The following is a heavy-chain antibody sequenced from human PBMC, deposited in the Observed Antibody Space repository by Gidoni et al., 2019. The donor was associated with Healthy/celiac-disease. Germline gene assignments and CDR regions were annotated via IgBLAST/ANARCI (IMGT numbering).Heavy chain of an antibody. J-gene: IGHJ3*02. V-gene: IGHV3-33*01. CDR1: GFTFSSYD. CDR3: ARVYSGSYYAGAFDI. CDR2: IWYDGSTK. D-gene: IGHD1-26*01. Sequence: QVQLVESGGGVVQTGRCLRISCAASGFTFSSYDMHWVRQAPGKGLEWVAFIWYDGSTKYYADSVKGRFTISRDNSKNTPFLQMNSLRAEDTAVYYCARVYSGSYYAGAFDIWGQGTMVTVSS.